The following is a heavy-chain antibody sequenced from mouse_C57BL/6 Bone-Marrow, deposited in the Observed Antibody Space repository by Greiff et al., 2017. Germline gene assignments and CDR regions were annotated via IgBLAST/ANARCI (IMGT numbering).Heavy chain of an antibody. V-gene: IGHV3-6*01. CDR2: ISYDGSN. CDR3: ARGGLPYAMDY. J-gene: IGHJ4*01. CDR1: GYSITSGYY. D-gene: IGHD2-2*01. Sequence: DVKLQESGPGLVKPSQSLSLTCSVTGYSITSGYYWNWIRQFPGNKLEWMGYISYDGSNNYNPSLKNRISITRDTSKNTFFLKLTSVTTEDTATYYCARGGLPYAMDYWGQGTSGTVSS.